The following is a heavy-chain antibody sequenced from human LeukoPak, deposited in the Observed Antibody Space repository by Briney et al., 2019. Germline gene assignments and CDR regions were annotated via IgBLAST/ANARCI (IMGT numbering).Heavy chain of an antibody. V-gene: IGHV3-74*01. CDR2: SNSDASST. Sequence: PGGSLRLSRAASGFTFSSYWMHWVRHAPGKGLVWVSRSNSDASSTNYADSVKGRFTISRDNAKNTLYLQMNSLRAEDTAVYYCARGGDYPFDYWGQGTLVTVSS. D-gene: IGHD4-17*01. J-gene: IGHJ4*02. CDR3: ARGGDYPFDY. CDR1: GFTFSSYW.